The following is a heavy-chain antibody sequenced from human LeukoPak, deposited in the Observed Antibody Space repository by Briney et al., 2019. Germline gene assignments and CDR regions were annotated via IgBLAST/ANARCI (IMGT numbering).Heavy chain of an antibody. Sequence: SETLSLTCAVYGGSFSGYYWSWIRQPPGKGLGWIGEINHSGSTNYNPSLKSRVTISVDTSKNQFSLKLSSVTAADTAVYYCARGGRYFDWLLARDAFDIWGQGTMVTVSS. V-gene: IGHV4-34*01. CDR3: ARGGRYFDWLLARDAFDI. D-gene: IGHD3-9*01. J-gene: IGHJ3*02. CDR2: INHSGST. CDR1: GGSFSGYY.